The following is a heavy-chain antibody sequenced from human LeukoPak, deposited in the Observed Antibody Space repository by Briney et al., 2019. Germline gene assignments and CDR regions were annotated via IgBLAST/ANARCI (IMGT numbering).Heavy chain of an antibody. J-gene: IGHJ4*02. Sequence: ASVKVSCKASGYTFTGYYMHWVRQAPGQGLEWMGWINPNSGGTNYAQKFQGRVTMTRDTSINTAYMELSRLRSDDTAVYYCARGNCSSTSCFFDYWGQGTLVTVSS. D-gene: IGHD2-2*01. CDR2: INPNSGGT. CDR3: ARGNCSSTSCFFDY. V-gene: IGHV1-2*02. CDR1: GYTFTGYY.